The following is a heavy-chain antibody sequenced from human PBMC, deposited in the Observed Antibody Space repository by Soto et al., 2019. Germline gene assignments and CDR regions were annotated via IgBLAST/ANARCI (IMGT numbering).Heavy chain of an antibody. CDR1: GGSISSYY. V-gene: IGHV4-59*01. J-gene: IGHJ4*02. D-gene: IGHD2-2*01. Sequence: PSETLSLTCTVSGGSISSYYWSWIRQPPGKGLEWIGYIYYSGSSNYNPSLKSRVTISVDTSKNQFSLKLHSVTASDTAVYYCARYYCTSNTCYYFDYWGQGTLVTVSS. CDR2: IYYSGSS. CDR3: ARYYCTSNTCYYFDY.